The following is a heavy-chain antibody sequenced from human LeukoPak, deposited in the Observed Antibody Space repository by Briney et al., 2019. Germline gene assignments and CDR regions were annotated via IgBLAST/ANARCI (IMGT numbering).Heavy chain of an antibody. CDR1: GFTFDDYA. CDR3: AKHPGSSGSYPDAFDI. J-gene: IGHJ3*02. Sequence: TGGSLRLSCAASGFTFDDYAMHWVRQAPGKGLEWVSAISGSGGSTYYADSVKGRFTISRDNSKNMLYLQMNSLRAEDTAVYYCAKHPGSSGSYPDAFDIWGQGTMVTVSS. CDR2: ISGSGGST. V-gene: IGHV3-23*01. D-gene: IGHD1-26*01.